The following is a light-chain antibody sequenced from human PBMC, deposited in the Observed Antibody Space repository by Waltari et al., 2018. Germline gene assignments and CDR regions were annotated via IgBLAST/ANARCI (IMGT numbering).Light chain of an antibody. Sequence: DIQMTHSPSSLPPSVGDRVTVSCRASQRISSYLNWYQQKPGKAPRLLIYGATSLQSGVPSRFSGSGSGTDFTLTISSLQPEDFATYYCQQTYRTPRTFGQGTKVDI. CDR3: QQTYRTPRT. V-gene: IGKV1-39*01. CDR1: QRISSY. J-gene: IGKJ1*01. CDR2: GAT.